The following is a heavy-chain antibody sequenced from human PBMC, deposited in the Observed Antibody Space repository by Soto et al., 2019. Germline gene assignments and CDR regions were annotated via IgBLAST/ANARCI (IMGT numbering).Heavy chain of an antibody. CDR1: GFTFSSYG. V-gene: IGHV3-33*01. D-gene: IGHD5-12*01. Sequence: GGSLRLSCAASGFTFSSYGMHWVRQAPGKGLEWVAVIWYDGSNKYYADSVKGRFTISRDNSKNTLYLQMNSLRAEDTAVYYCARENEVDIVATTRNYYYYGMDVWGQGTTVTVSS. CDR3: ARENEVDIVATTRNYYYYGMDV. J-gene: IGHJ6*02. CDR2: IWYDGSNK.